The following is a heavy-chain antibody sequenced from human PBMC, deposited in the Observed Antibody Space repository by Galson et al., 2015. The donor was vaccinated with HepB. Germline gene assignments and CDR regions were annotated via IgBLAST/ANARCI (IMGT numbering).Heavy chain of an antibody. CDR1: GYTFTTYA. J-gene: IGHJ4*02. CDR3: ARDRGYGEYDY. V-gene: IGHV1-3*01. D-gene: IGHD4-17*01. CDR2: ISAGNGNT. Sequence: SVKVSCKASGYTFTTYAMHWVRQAPGQRLEWMGWISAGNGNTKYSQKFQGRVTITRDTSASTVYMELSSLRSEDTAVYYCARDRGYGEYDYWGQGTLVTVSS.